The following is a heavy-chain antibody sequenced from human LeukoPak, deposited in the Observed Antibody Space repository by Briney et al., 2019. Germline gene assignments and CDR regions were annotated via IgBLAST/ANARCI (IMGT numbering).Heavy chain of an antibody. J-gene: IGHJ3*02. CDR2: INHSGST. CDR1: GGSFSGYY. V-gene: IGHV4-34*01. Sequence: PSETLSLTCAVYGGSFSGYYWSWIRQPPGKGLEWIGEINHSGSTNYNPSLKSRVTISVDTSKNQFSLKLSSVTAADTAVYYCARQQVVVVAATYDAFDIWGQGTMVTVSS. CDR3: ARQQVVVVAATYDAFDI. D-gene: IGHD2-15*01.